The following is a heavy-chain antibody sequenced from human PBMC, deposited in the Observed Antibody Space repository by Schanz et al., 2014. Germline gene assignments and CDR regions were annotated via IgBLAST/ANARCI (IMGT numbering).Heavy chain of an antibody. J-gene: IGHJ6*03. Sequence: EMQLLESGGGLVKPGGSLTLSCAASRFTVTNAWMSWVRQAPGKGLEWVSAISGSGGSTYYADSVKGRFTISRDNSKNTLYLQMKSLRAEDTAVYYCARVKYCTITRCYRTETEGIYYMDVWGKGTTXTVSS. V-gene: IGHV3-23*01. CDR2: ISGSGGST. CDR1: RFTVTNAW. D-gene: IGHD2-2*01. CDR3: ARVKYCTITRCYRTETEGIYYMDV.